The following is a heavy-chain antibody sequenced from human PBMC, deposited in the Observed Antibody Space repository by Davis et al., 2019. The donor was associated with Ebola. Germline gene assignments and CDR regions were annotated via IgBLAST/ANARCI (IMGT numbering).Heavy chain of an antibody. CDR3: ARGHSYGY. V-gene: IGHV4-34*01. J-gene: IGHJ4*02. Sequence: MPSETLSLTCAVYGGSFSGYYWSWIRQPPEKGLEWIGEINHSGSTNYNPSLKSRVTISVDTSKNQFSLKLSSVTAADTAVYYCARGHSYGYWGQGALVTVSS. CDR1: GGSFSGYY. CDR2: INHSGST. D-gene: IGHD5-18*01.